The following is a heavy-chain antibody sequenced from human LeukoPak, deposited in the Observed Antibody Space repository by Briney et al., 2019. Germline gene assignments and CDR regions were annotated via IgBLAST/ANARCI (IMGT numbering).Heavy chain of an antibody. CDR3: ARHHGGGDLFWFDP. Sequence: SETLSVTCTVPGGSISSYYWSWIRQPPGKGLEWIGYIYYSGSTNYNPSLKSRVTISVDTSKNQFSLKLSSVTAADTAVYYCARHHGGGDLFWFDPWGQGTLVTVSS. D-gene: IGHD2-21*02. CDR2: IYYSGST. CDR1: GGSISSYY. J-gene: IGHJ5*02. V-gene: IGHV4-59*08.